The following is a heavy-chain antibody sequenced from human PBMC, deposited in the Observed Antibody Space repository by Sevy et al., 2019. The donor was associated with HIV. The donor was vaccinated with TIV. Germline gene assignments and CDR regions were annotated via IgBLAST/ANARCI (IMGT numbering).Heavy chain of an antibody. CDR1: GFTFSSYA. J-gene: IGHJ6*02. D-gene: IGHD3-16*01. Sequence: GGSLRLSCAASGFTFSSYAMHWVRQAPGKGLEWVAVFSYDGSNKYYADSVKGRFTISTDNSKNTQYLQMNSLRAEDTAVYYCARDWGGYCINSTCRPSYGMDVWGQGTTVTVSS. V-gene: IGHV3-30*04. CDR2: FSYDGSNK. CDR3: ARDWGGYCINSTCRPSYGMDV.